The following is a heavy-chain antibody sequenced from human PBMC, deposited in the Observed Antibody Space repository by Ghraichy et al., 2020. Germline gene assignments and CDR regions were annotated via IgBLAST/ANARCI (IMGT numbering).Heavy chain of an antibody. Sequence: GGSLRLSCAASGFTFSRYAMSWVRQAPGKGLEWVSAISGSGGYTYYADSVKGRFTISRDNSENTLYLQLNSLRVEDTAIYYCAKEEGENYTLHLNYWGQGTLVTVSS. J-gene: IGHJ4*02. V-gene: IGHV3-23*01. CDR3: AKEEGENYTLHLNY. CDR1: GFTFSRYA. D-gene: IGHD1-7*01. CDR2: ISGSGGYT.